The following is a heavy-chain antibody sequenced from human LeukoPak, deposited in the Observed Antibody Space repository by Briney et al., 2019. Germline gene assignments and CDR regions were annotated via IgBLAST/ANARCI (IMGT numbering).Heavy chain of an antibody. Sequence: GGSLRLSCVASGITFRSSSMHRVRQAPGKGLEWLAFIRFDGSTKYYPDSVKGRFTVSRDNSKSTLYLQMNSLRAEDTAVYYCARAGYSSGWYDPAEYFQHWGQGTLVTVSS. D-gene: IGHD6-19*01. CDR1: GITFRSSS. J-gene: IGHJ1*01. V-gene: IGHV3-30*02. CDR2: IRFDGSTK. CDR3: ARAGYSSGWYDPAEYFQH.